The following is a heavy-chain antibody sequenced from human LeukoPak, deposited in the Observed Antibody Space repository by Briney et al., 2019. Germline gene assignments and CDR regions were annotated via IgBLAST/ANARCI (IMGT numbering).Heavy chain of an antibody. CDR2: INPSGGST. CDR1: GYTFTGYY. J-gene: IGHJ5*02. CDR3: ARGRGVIKSWFDP. D-gene: IGHD3-10*01. Sequence: ASVKVSCKTSGYTFTGYYMHWVRQAPGQGLEWMGIINPSGGSTSYAQKFQGRVTMTRDTSTSTVYMELSSLRSEDTAVYYCARGRGVIKSWFDPWGQGTLVTVSS. V-gene: IGHV1-46*01.